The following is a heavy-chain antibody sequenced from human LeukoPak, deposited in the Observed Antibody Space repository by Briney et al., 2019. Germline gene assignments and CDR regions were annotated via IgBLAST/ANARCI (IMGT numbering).Heavy chain of an antibody. V-gene: IGHV4-31*03. CDR2: IYHSGRA. CDR3: ARAEGFSSQSSYFFDY. Sequence: PSETLSLTCTVSGGSISSGGYYWSWIRQHPGKGPEWIGYIYHSGRAYYNPSLKSRVSISVDTSKNQFSLNLSSVTAADTAVYYCARAEGFSSQSSYFFDYWGQGALVTVSS. CDR1: GGSISSGGYY. D-gene: IGHD6-13*01. J-gene: IGHJ4*02.